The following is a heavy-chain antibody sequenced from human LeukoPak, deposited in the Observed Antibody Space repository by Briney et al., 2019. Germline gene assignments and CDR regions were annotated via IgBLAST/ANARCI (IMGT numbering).Heavy chain of an antibody. D-gene: IGHD2-8*01. CDR3: ARGRIVLMVYAIGFDY. V-gene: IGHV4-34*01. Sequence: PSETLSLTCAVYGGSFSGYYWSWIRQPPGKGLEWIGEINHSGSTNYNPSLKSRVTISVDTSKNQFSLKLSSVTAADTAVYYCARGRIVLMVYAIGFDYWGQGTLVTASS. CDR2: INHSGST. CDR1: GGSFSGYY. J-gene: IGHJ4*02.